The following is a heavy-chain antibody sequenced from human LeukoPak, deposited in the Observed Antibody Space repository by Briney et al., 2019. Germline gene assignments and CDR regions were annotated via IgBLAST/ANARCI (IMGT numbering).Heavy chain of an antibody. CDR2: VFYDGSNK. CDR3: ARDFTGTTSSIFDY. J-gene: IGHJ4*02. Sequence: PGGSLRLSCAPSGFTFTRYALHWVRQAPAKGREWAAVVFYDGSNKYYADSVKRRFTVSRDSSRNTLHLQMNGLRPEDTAVNYCARDFTGTTSSIFDYWGPGTPVIVSS. V-gene: IGHV3-30*04. CDR1: GFTFTRYA. D-gene: IGHD1-14*01.